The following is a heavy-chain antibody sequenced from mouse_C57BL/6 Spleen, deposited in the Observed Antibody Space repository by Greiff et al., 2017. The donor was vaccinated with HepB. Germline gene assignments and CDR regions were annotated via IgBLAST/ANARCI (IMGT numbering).Heavy chain of an antibody. V-gene: IGHV1-82*01. CDR1: GYAFSSSW. Sequence: VQLQQSGPELVKPGASVKISCKASGYAFSSSWMNWVKQRPGKGLEWIGRIYPGDGDTNYNGKFKGKATLTADKSSSTAYMQLSSLTSEDSAVYCCARKAQATGFAYWGQGTLVTVSA. CDR3: ARKAQATGFAY. J-gene: IGHJ3*01. CDR2: IYPGDGDT. D-gene: IGHD3-2*02.